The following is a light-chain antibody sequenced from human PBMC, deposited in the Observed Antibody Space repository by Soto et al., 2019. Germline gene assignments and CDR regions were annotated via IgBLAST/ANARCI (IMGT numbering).Light chain of an antibody. J-gene: IGLJ2*01. V-gene: IGLV1-51*01. CDR2: DNN. CDR3: ATGDSSDGGLSTVV. Sequence: QSVLTQPPSVSAAPGQKVTISCSGGSSNIGNNYVSWYQHLPGTAPQLLIYDNNRRPSGIPDRFSGSKSGTSATLAITGLQTGDEADYYCATGDSSDGGLSTVVFGGGTKVTVL. CDR1: SSNIGNNY.